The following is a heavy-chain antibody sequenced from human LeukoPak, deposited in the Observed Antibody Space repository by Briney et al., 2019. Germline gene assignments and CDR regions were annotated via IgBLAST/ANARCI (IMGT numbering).Heavy chain of an antibody. V-gene: IGHV3-74*01. CDR2: ISPDGRDT. Sequence: GGSLRRSCAASGFACSTYWMQWVRQAPGKGPVWVSRISPDGRDTIYADSVKGRFTMSRDNDKNSLYLQMNSLRVEDTALYYCARGSSGYYRVPFDYWGQGSLVTVSS. D-gene: IGHD3-22*01. CDR1: GFACSTYW. CDR3: ARGSSGYYRVPFDY. J-gene: IGHJ4*02.